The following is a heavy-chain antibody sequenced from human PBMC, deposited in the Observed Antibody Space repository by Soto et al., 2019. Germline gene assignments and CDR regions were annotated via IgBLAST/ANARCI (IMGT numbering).Heavy chain of an antibody. V-gene: IGHV4-34*01. J-gene: IGHJ4*02. CDR3: ARGADTAMVDY. CDR2: INHSGST. D-gene: IGHD5-18*01. Sequence: QVQLQQWGAGLLKPSETLSLTCAVYGGSFSGYYWSWIRQPPGKGLEWIGEINHSGSTNYNPSLRRRVTISVGTSKNQFSLKLSSVTAADTAVYYCARGADTAMVDYWGQGTLVTVSS. CDR1: GGSFSGYY.